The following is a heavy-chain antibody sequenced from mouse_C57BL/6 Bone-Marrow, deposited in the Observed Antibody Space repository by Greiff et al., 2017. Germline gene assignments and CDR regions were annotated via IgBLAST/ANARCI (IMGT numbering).Heavy chain of an antibody. CDR3: AREGSSLDY. CDR1: GYSFTGYY. V-gene: IGHV1-42*01. D-gene: IGHD1-1*01. Sequence: EVMLVESGPELVKPGASVKISCKASGYSFTGYYMNWVKQSPEKSLEWIGEINPSTGGTTYNQKFKAKATLTVDKSSSTAYMQLKGVTSEDSAVYYCAREGSSLDYWGQGTTLTVSS. CDR2: INPSTGGT. J-gene: IGHJ2*01.